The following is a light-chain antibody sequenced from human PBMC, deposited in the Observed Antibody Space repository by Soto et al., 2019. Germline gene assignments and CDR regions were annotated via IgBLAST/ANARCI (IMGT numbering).Light chain of an antibody. Sequence: QAVVTQEPSLTVSPGGTVPLTCGSSTGAVASGHYPYWFQQKPGQAPRTLIYDTSNKHSWTPARFSGSILGGKAALTLSGAQPEDEAEYYCLLFYGGGRRVFGGGTKVTVL. J-gene: IGLJ2*01. CDR2: DTS. CDR3: LLFYGGGRRV. V-gene: IGLV7-46*01. CDR1: TGAVASGHY.